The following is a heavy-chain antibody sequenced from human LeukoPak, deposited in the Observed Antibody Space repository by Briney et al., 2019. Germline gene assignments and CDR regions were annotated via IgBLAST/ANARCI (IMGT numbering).Heavy chain of an antibody. CDR3: ARDKRTGGQNAFDI. CDR1: GGSISSGGYY. J-gene: IGHJ3*02. D-gene: IGHD1-1*01. CDR2: IYHSGST. V-gene: IGHV4-30-2*01. Sequence: PSETLSLTSTVSGGSISSGGYYWSWIRQPPGKGLEWIGYIYHSGSTYYNPSLKSRVTISVDRSKNQFSLKLSSVTAADTAVYYCARDKRTGGQNAFDIWGQGTMVTVSS.